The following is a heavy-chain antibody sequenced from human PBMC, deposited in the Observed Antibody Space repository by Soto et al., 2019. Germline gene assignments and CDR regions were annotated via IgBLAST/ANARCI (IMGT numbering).Heavy chain of an antibody. V-gene: IGHV3-23*01. Sequence: EVQLLESGGGLVQPGGSLRLSCAASGFTFSSYAMSWVRQAPGKGLEWVSAISGSGGSTYYADSVNGRFTISRDNSKNTLYLQMNSLRAEDTAVYYCAKYSWFGEVRLYYYYYMDVWGKGTTVTVSS. D-gene: IGHD3-10*01. CDR2: ISGSGGST. CDR1: GFTFSSYA. J-gene: IGHJ6*03. CDR3: AKYSWFGEVRLYYYYYMDV.